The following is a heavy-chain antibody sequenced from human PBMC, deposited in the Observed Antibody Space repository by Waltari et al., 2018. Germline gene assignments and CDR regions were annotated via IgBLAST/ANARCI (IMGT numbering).Heavy chain of an antibody. CDR3: ARELKSFYGMDV. J-gene: IGHJ6*02. V-gene: IGHV1-69*08. CDR2: IIPIVGTA. CDR1: GGTFSSSA. Sequence: QVQLVQSGAEVKKPGSSVKVSCKASGGTFSSSAISWVRQAPGQGLEWMGSIIPIVGTANYAQKCQGRVTITADKSTSTAYMELSSLRSEDTAVYYCARELKSFYGMDVWGQGTTVTVSS.